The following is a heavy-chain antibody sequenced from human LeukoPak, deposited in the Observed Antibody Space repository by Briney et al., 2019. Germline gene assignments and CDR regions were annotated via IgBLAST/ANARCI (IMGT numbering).Heavy chain of an antibody. CDR3: AKNTGQTSEYSYGFNC. Sequence: RGSLRLSCAASGFTFNIYAMSWVSQAQGKGMEWVSDISGNGGRTYYADSVKGRFTISRDNYKTTVYLQLNSLRAEDTAVYYCAKNTGQTSEYSYGFNCWGQGTLVTVSS. J-gene: IGHJ4*02. CDR2: ISGNGGRT. CDR1: GFTFNIYA. D-gene: IGHD5-18*01. V-gene: IGHV3-23*01.